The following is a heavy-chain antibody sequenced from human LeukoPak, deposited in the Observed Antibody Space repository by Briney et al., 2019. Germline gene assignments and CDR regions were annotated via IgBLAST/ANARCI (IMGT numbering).Heavy chain of an antibody. Sequence: PSETLSLTCTVSGASISSSYWSWVRQPPGKGLEWIGYIYIPSLKSRVAISLDASKNQISLKLRSVTAADTAVYYCARGGRYYDFWSVNGMDVWGQGTTVTVSS. CDR1: GASISSSY. J-gene: IGHJ6*02. V-gene: IGHV4-4*08. D-gene: IGHD3-3*01. CDR3: ARGGRYYDFWSVNGMDV. CDR2: IY.